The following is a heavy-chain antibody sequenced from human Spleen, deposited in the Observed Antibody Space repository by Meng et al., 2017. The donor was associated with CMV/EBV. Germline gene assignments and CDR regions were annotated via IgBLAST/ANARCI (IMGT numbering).Heavy chain of an antibody. J-gene: IGHJ4*02. Sequence: GESLKISCAASGFTLSSYSMNWVRQSPGKGLEWISYISGSGTIYYADSVRGRFTISRDNAQNSLYLQMNSLRAEDTAVYYCARISGYSYGFDYWGQGTLVTVSS. CDR1: GFTLSSYS. V-gene: IGHV3-48*04. CDR3: ARISGYSYGFDY. CDR2: ISGSGTI. D-gene: IGHD5-18*01.